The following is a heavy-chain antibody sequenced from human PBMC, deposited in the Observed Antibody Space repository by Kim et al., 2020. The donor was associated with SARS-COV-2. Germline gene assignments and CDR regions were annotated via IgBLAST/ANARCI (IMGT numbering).Heavy chain of an antibody. CDR3: AKYERREGWFDP. CDR2: IIPIFGTA. J-gene: IGHJ5*02. V-gene: IGHV1-69*13. CDR1: GGTFSSYA. Sequence: SVKVSCKASGGTFSSYAISWVRQAPGQGLEWMGGIIPIFGTANYAQKFQGRVTITADESTSTAYMELSSLRSEDTAVYYCAKYERREGWFDPWGQGTLVTVSS. D-gene: IGHD1-1*01.